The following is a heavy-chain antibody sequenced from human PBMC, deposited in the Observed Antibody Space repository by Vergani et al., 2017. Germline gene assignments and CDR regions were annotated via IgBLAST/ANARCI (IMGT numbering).Heavy chain of an antibody. CDR3: AADYDFWADGVGWFDP. CDR2: IYHSGST. Sequence: QLQLQESGSGLVKPSQTLSLTCAVSGGSISSGGYSWSWIRQPPGKGLEWIGYIYHSGSTYYNPSLKSRVTISVDRSKNQFSLKLSSVTAADTAVYYCAADYDFWADGVGWFDPWGQGTLVTVSS. J-gene: IGHJ5*02. CDR1: GGSISSGGYS. V-gene: IGHV4-30-2*01. D-gene: IGHD3-3*01.